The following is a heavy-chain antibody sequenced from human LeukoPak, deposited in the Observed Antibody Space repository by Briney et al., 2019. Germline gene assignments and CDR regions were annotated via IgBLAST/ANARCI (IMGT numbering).Heavy chain of an antibody. CDR3: ARGFDSKSTYFDY. V-gene: IGHV4-59*01. CDR2: ISYSGST. J-gene: IGHJ4*02. Sequence: SETLSLTCTVSGXSISSYYRNWIRQSPGKGLEWIGYISYSGSTNYNPSLKSRVTISLDTSKNQFSLKVRSVTAADTAVYYCARGFDSKSTYFDYWGQGTLVTVSS. CDR1: GXSISSYY. D-gene: IGHD5-12*01.